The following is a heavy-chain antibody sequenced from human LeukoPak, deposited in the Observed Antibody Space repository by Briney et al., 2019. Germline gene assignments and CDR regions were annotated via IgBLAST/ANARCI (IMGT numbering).Heavy chain of an antibody. J-gene: IGHJ4*02. CDR2: ISYDGSNK. CDR1: GFTFSSYA. V-gene: IGHV3-30-3*02. D-gene: IGHD5-12*01. CDR3: AKSPEYSGYDWFDY. Sequence: PGGSLRLSCAASGFTFSSYAMHWVRQAPGKGLEWVAVISYDGSNKYYADSVKGRFTISRDNSKNTLYLQMSSLRAEDTAVYYCAKSPEYSGYDWFDYWGQGTLDTVSS.